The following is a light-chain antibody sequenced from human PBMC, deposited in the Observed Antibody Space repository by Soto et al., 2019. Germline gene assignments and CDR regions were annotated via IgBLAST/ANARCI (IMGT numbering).Light chain of an antibody. Sequence: NFMLTQPHSVSESPGKTVTISCTRSSGSIASNYVQWYQQRPGSAPTTVIYEDNQRPSGVPDRFSGSIDSSSNSASLTISGLKTEDEAYYYCQSYDSSNSWVFGGGTKVTVL. CDR2: EDN. CDR3: QSYDSSNSWV. V-gene: IGLV6-57*03. CDR1: SGSIASNY. J-gene: IGLJ3*02.